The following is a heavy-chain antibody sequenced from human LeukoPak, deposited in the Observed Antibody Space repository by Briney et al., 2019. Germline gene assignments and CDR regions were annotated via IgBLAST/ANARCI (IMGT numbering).Heavy chain of an antibody. D-gene: IGHD6-13*01. J-gene: IGHJ6*03. V-gene: IGHV4-39*07. Sequence: PSETLSLTCTVSGGSISSSSYYWGWIRQPPGKGLEWIGEINHSGSTNYNPSLKSRVTISVDTSKNQFSLKLSSVTAADTAVYYCARLSPDSSSRDNITMYYYYMDVWGKGTTVTVSS. CDR1: GGSISSSSYY. CDR2: INHSGST. CDR3: ARLSPDSSSRDNITMYYYYMDV.